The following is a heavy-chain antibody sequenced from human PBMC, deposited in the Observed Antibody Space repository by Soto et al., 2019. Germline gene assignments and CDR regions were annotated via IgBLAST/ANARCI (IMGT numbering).Heavy chain of an antibody. J-gene: IGHJ4*02. Sequence: PSETLSLTCIVSGGSITRRSSYWAWIRQPPGKGLEWVGTFYDGNTYHNPSLRSRITIAVDTSKNQFPLKLNPVAAADTAFYYCATTRGLAVGGSFDYWGQGMLVTVSS. CDR1: GGSITRRSSY. V-gene: IGHV4-39*01. CDR2: FYDGNT. CDR3: ATTRGLAVGGSFDY. D-gene: IGHD3-10*01.